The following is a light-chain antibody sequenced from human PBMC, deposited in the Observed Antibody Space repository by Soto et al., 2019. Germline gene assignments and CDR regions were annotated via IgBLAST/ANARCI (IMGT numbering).Light chain of an antibody. V-gene: IGKV3-11*01. CDR3: QQRGTSIT. CDR1: QTVNTY. Sequence: IVLTQSPATLSLWPGETAVLSCRASQTVNTYLSWYQQRPGQAPRLLIYDASKRVPGIPARFSGGGSGTDFTLTISSLEPEDFALYYCQQRGTSITFGQGTRLEIE. J-gene: IGKJ5*01. CDR2: DAS.